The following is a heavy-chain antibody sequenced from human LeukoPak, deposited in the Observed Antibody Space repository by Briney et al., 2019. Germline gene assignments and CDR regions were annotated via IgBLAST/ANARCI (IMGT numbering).Heavy chain of an antibody. V-gene: IGHV1-69*05. CDR3: ARAAEFCSSTSCYNDGYYYYMDV. CDR2: IIPIFGTA. CDR1: GGTFSSYA. D-gene: IGHD2-2*02. Sequence: ASVKVSFKASGGTFSSYAISWVRQAPGQGLEWMGGIIPIFGTANYAQKFQGRVTITTDESTSTAYMELSSLRSEDTAVYYCARAAEFCSSTSCYNDGYYYYMDVWGKGTTVTVSS. J-gene: IGHJ6*03.